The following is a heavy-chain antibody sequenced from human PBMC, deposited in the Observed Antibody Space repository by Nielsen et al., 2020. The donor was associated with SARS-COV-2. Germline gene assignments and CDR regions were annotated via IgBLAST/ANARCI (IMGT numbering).Heavy chain of an antibody. Sequence: GESLKISCTASGFTFGDYAMSWVRQAPGKGLEWVGFIRSKAYGGTTEYAASVKGRFTISRDDSKSIAYLQMNSLKTEDTAVYYCTRVQLRGLYGMDVWGQGTTVTVSS. CDR1: GFTFGDYA. D-gene: IGHD2-2*01. J-gene: IGHJ6*02. V-gene: IGHV3-49*04. CDR3: TRVQLRGLYGMDV. CDR2: IRSKAYGGTT.